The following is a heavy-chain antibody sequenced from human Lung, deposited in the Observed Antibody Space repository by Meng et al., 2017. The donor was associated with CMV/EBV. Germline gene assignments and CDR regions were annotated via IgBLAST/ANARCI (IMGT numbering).Heavy chain of an antibody. CDR2: ISYDGTT. Sequence: SXTLSLXCAVSGGVINVYYWSWIRQPPGKGLEWVGSISYDGTTSYNPSLNSRVTISLDTSKSQFSLKLTSVTAADTALYYCAGLLPSGKYVHHWFDPWAQGTXVTVSS. V-gene: IGHV4-59*12. CDR1: GGVINVYY. CDR3: AGLLPSGKYVHHWFDP. J-gene: IGHJ5*01. D-gene: IGHD3-10*02.